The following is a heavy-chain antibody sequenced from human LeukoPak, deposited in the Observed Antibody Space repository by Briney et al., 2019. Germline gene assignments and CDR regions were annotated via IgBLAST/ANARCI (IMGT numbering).Heavy chain of an antibody. Sequence: GGSLRLSCAASGFTVSSNYMSWVRLAPGKGLEWVANIKEDGSEKYYVDSVKGRFTISRDNAKNSQYLQMSSLRAEDTAVYYCARAVYGYFDFWGQGILLTVAS. CDR1: GFTVSSNY. J-gene: IGHJ4*02. D-gene: IGHD5-18*01. CDR2: IKEDGSEK. CDR3: ARAVYGYFDF. V-gene: IGHV3-7*04.